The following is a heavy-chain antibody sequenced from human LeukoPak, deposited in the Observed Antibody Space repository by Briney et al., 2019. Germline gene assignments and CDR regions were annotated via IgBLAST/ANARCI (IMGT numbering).Heavy chain of an antibody. CDR3: ARDDPMVRGPVGYYYMDV. CDR2: FDPEDGET. CDR1: GYILSELS. Sequence: ASVKVSCKVSGYILSELSMHWVRQGPGKGLEWMGGFDPEDGETIYAQKFQGRVTMTEDTSTDTAYMELSSLRSEETAVYYCARDDPMVRGPVGYYYMDVWGKGTTVTVSS. V-gene: IGHV1-24*01. J-gene: IGHJ6*03. D-gene: IGHD3-10*01.